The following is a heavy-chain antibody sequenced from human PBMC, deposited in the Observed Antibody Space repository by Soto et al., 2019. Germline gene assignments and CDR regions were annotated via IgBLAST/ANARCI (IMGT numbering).Heavy chain of an antibody. D-gene: IGHD6-19*01. CDR2: IIPIFGTA. CDR1: GGTFSSYA. J-gene: IGHJ6*02. CDR3: GRALTFASIAVAGIKNYYYYGMDV. V-gene: IGHV1-69*01. Sequence: QVQLVQSGAEVKKPGSSVKVSCKASGGTFSSYAISWVRQAPGQGLEWMGGIIPIFGTANYAQKFQGRVTITAGESTSTAYMELSSLRSEDTAVYYCGRALTFASIAVAGIKNYYYYGMDVWGHGTTVTVSS.